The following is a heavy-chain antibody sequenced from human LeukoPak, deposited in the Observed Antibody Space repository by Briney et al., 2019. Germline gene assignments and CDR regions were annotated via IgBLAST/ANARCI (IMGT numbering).Heavy chain of an antibody. V-gene: IGHV3-74*01. CDR2: ISPDGSST. D-gene: IGHD3-10*01. Sequence: GGSLRLSCAASGFTFSSYAMSWVRQAPGKGLVWVSRISPDGSSTSYADSVKGRFTISRDNAKNTLDLQMNSLRAEDTALYYCARGYYGSSFGYWGQGTLVTVSS. CDR1: GFTFSSYA. CDR3: ARGYYGSSFGY. J-gene: IGHJ4*02.